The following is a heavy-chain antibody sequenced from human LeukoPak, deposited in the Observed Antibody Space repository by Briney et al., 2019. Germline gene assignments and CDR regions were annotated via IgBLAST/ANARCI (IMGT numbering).Heavy chain of an antibody. CDR3: PRTLEYSSGYSYYYYYGMDV. J-gene: IGHJ6*02. CDR2: IYHSGST. Sequence: SGTLSLTCAVSGGSISSSNWWSWVRQPPGKGLEWIGEIYHSGSTNYNPSLKSRVTISVDKSKNQFSLKLSSVPAADTAVYYCPRTLEYSSGYSYYYYYGMDVWGRGTTVAVSS. V-gene: IGHV4-4*02. CDR1: GGSISSSNW. D-gene: IGHD3-22*01.